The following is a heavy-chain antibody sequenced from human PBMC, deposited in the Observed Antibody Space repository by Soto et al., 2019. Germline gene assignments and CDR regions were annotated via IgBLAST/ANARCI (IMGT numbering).Heavy chain of an antibody. Sequence: QVQLQESAPGLVKPSQTLSLTCTVSGGSISSGDYYWRWIRQPPGTGLEWIGYIYYSGSTYYNPSLKSRVTRSVDKYKNQFPLKLSSVTAADTAVYYGGRGGKMGASHFDYWGQGTLVTVAS. CDR2: IYYSGST. D-gene: IGHD1-26*01. CDR1: GGSISSGDYY. CDR3: GRGGKMGASHFDY. J-gene: IGHJ4*02. V-gene: IGHV4-30-4*01.